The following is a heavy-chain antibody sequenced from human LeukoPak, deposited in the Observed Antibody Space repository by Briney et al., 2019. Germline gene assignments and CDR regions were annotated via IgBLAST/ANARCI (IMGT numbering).Heavy chain of an antibody. CDR2: INSEGKST. D-gene: IGHD2-21*01. CDR1: AVTFSSQW. V-gene: IGHV3-74*03. CDR3: ASTPPERCSGHDCYPYFDY. J-gene: IGHJ4*02. Sequence: GSLRLSCVSSAVTFSSQWMHWVRQVPGRRPMWVSGINSEGKSTAYADSVKGRFTISRDNARNTMYLQMNSLRAEDTAVYYCASTPPERCSGHDCYPYFDYWGQGTLVTVSS.